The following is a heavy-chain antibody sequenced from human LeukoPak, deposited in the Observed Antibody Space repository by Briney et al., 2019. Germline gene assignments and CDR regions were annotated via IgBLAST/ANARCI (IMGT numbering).Heavy chain of an antibody. CDR1: GYSFTSYW. J-gene: IGHJ3*02. CDR2: IYPGNSDT. V-gene: IGHV5-51*01. CDR3: ARHSGRYYDSSGYPDAFDI. D-gene: IGHD3-22*01. Sequence: GESLKISCKGSGYSFTSYWIGWVRQMPGKGLEWMGIIYPGNSDTRYSPSFQGQVTISADKSISTAYLQWSSLKASDTAMYYCARHSGRYYDSSGYPDAFDIWGQGTMVTVSS.